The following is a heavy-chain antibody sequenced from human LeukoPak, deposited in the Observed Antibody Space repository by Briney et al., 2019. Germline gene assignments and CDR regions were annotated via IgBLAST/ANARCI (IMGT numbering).Heavy chain of an antibody. CDR3: ARGGPAAGRFDY. V-gene: IGHV3-23*01. J-gene: IGHJ4*02. CDR1: GFTFSSYG. CDR2: ISGSGGST. Sequence: GGSLRLSCAASGFTFSSYGMSWVRQAPGKGLEWVSAISGSGGSTFYADSVKGRFTISRDNSKNTLYLQMNSLRAEDTAVYYCARGGPAAGRFDYWGQGTLVTVSS. D-gene: IGHD6-13*01.